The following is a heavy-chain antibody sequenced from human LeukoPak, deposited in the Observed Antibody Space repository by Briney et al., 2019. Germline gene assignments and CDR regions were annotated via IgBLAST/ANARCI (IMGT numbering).Heavy chain of an antibody. CDR1: GFTFSSYW. D-gene: IGHD2-15*01. CDR3: ARSGHCSGGSCYESDY. J-gene: IGHJ4*02. V-gene: IGHV3-7*01. Sequence: GGSLRLSCAASGFTFSSYWMSWVRQAPEKGLDWVANIKQDGSEKYYVDSVKGRFTISRDNAKNSLYLQMNSLRAEDTAVYYCARSGHCSGGSCYESDYWGQGTLVTVSS. CDR2: IKQDGSEK.